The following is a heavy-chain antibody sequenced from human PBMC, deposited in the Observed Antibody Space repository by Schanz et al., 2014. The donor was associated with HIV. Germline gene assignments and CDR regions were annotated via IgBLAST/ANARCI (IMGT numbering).Heavy chain of an antibody. Sequence: QVQLVESGGGVVQPGRSLRLSCAVSGFTFSSYGTHWVRQAPGKGLEWVAVIWYDGSNKYYADSVKGRFTISRDNSKNTLYLQMNSLRAEDTAVYYCARDRMVYAQAPLYYFDYWGQGTLVTVSS. CDR1: GFTFSSYG. CDR2: IWYDGSNK. D-gene: IGHD2-8*01. CDR3: ARDRMVYAQAPLYYFDY. V-gene: IGHV3-33*01. J-gene: IGHJ4*02.